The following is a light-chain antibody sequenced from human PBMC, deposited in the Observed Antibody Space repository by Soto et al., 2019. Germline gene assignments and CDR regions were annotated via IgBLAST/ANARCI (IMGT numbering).Light chain of an antibody. J-gene: IGKJ1*01. V-gene: IGKV3-15*01. Sequence: EIVMTQSPATLSVSPGDRATLSCRASQSVSGNLAWYQQKPGQAPRLLIYGPGNRASGIPVRFSGSGSETEFTLTITSLQSEDVEVYDCQQYNNWPPGTFGQGTKVEIK. CDR1: QSVSGN. CDR3: QQYNNWPPGT. CDR2: GPG.